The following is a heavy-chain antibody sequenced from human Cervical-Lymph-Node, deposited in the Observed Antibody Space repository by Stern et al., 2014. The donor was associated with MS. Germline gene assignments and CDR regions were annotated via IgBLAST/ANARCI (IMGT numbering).Heavy chain of an antibody. CDR2: FNWNGGSP. J-gene: IGHJ6*02. Sequence: EVQLVESGGGVVRPGRSLRLSCAASGFTFEDYGMSWVRQGPGKGMEWGAGFNWNGGSPVYAGSVQCRFTISRDNAKNSLYLQMNSLRAEDTALYHCARAFCTGGVCYSFPFYGMDVWGQGTTVTVSS. V-gene: IGHV3-20*01. CDR3: ARAFCTGGVCYSFPFYGMDV. D-gene: IGHD2-8*02. CDR1: GFTFEDYG.